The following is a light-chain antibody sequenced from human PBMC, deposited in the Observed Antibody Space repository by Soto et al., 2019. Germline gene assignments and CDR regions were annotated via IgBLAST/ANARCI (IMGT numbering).Light chain of an antibody. Sequence: DIQMTQSPPTLSASVGDRVTITCRASQSISSRLAWYQQKPGKAPKLLIYKASSLESGVPSRFSGSGSGTEFTLTISSLQPDDSATYYCQKYNSYWTFGQGTKVEIK. CDR3: QKYNSYWT. J-gene: IGKJ1*01. CDR2: KAS. V-gene: IGKV1-5*03. CDR1: QSISSR.